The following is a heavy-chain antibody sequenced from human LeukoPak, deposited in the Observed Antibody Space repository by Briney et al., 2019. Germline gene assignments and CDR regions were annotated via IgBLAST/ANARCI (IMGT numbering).Heavy chain of an antibody. CDR2: IYHSGST. CDR1: GGSISSGGYY. D-gene: IGHD3-3*01. V-gene: IGHV4-30-2*01. Sequence: SETLSLTCTVSGGSISSGGYYWSWIRQPPGKGLEWIGYIYHSGSTYYNPSLKSRVTISVDRSKNQFSLKLSSVTAADTAVYYCARVTASSDFWSGYRILDYWGQGTLVTVSS. J-gene: IGHJ4*02. CDR3: ARVTASSDFWSGYRILDY.